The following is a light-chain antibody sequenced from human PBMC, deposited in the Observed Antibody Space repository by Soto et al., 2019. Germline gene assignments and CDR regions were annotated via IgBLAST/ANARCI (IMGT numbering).Light chain of an antibody. Sequence: QSALTQPASVSGSPGQSITISCTGTSSDVGSYNLVSWYQQHPGKAPKLMIYEGTKRPSGVSNRFSGSKSGNTASMTISGLQAEDEADYYCCSYVRSTTVGTVVFGGGTKLTVL. CDR2: EGT. CDR1: SSDVGSYNL. V-gene: IGLV2-23*01. CDR3: CSYVRSTTVGTVV. J-gene: IGLJ2*01.